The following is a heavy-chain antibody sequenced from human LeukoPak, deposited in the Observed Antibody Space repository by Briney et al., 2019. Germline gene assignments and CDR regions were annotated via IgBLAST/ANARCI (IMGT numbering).Heavy chain of an antibody. Sequence: PGGSLKLSCAASGFTFSTYWMRWVRQAPGKGLVWVSRISSDGSITGYADSVKGRFTISRDNAKNTLYLQMNSLRAEDTAVYYCARHLNYYLDYWGQGTLVTVSS. V-gene: IGHV3-74*01. J-gene: IGHJ4*02. D-gene: IGHD3-10*01. CDR1: GFTFSTYW. CDR3: ARHLNYYLDY. CDR2: ISSDGSIT.